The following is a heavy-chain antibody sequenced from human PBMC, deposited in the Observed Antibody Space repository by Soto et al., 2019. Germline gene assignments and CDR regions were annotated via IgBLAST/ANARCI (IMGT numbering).Heavy chain of an antibody. D-gene: IGHD1-26*01. J-gene: IGHJ4*02. V-gene: IGHV1-18*01. CDR2: ISAYNGDT. Sequence: QVQLVQSGAEVKKPGASVKVSCKASGYTFSSYGISWVRQAPRQGLEWMGWISAYNGDTMYAQKVQGRVTMTTDTSTSTAHMELRSLRSDGTAVYYCTRREVGTTLDFDYWGQGTLVTVSS. CDR1: GYTFSSYG. CDR3: TRREVGTTLDFDY.